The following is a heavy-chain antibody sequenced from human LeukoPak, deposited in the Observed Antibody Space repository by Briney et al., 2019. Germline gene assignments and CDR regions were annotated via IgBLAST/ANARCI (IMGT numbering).Heavy chain of an antibody. CDR3: ARDKRGIGFDP. V-gene: IGHV3-11*01. Sequence: GGSLGLSCAASGFTFSDYYMSWIRLAPGKGLEWVSYISTTGSTIYYADSVKGRFTISRDNAKNSLYQQMNSLRAEDTAVYYCARDKRGIGFDPWGQGTLVTVSS. J-gene: IGHJ5*02. D-gene: IGHD3-16*01. CDR2: ISTTGSTI. CDR1: GFTFSDYY.